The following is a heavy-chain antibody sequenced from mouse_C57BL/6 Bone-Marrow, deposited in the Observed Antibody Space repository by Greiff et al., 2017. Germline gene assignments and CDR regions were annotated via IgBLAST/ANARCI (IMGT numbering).Heavy chain of an antibody. Sequence: QVQLQQSGAELARPGASVKLSCKASGYTFTSYGISWVKQRTGQGLEWIGEIYPRSGNTYYNEKFKGKATLTADKSSSTAYMELRSLTSEDSAVYFCARSSLYYYGSSYAHWGQGTTLTGSS. J-gene: IGHJ2*01. CDR3: ARSSLYYYGSSYAH. CDR2: IYPRSGNT. CDR1: GYTFTSYG. D-gene: IGHD1-1*01. V-gene: IGHV1-81*01.